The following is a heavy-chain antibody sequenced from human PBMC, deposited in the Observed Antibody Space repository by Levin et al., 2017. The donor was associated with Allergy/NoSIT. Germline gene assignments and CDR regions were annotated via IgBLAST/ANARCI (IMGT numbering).Heavy chain of an antibody. CDR3: ARDARSGYNYGYEFDY. V-gene: IGHV3-23*01. D-gene: IGHD5-18*01. Sequence: GGSLRLSCAASGFTFSTYAMNWVRQAPGKGLEWVSAISGSGGSTQYADSVKGRFTISRDNSKNTLYFQMNSLRVEDTAIYYCARDARSGYNYGYEFDYWGQGTLVTVSS. CDR1: GFTFSTYA. CDR2: ISGSGGST. J-gene: IGHJ4*02.